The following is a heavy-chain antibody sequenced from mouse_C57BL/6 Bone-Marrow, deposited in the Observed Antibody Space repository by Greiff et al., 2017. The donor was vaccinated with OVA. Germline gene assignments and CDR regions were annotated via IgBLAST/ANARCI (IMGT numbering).Heavy chain of an antibody. V-gene: IGHV5-12*01. J-gene: IGHJ4*01. CDR2: ISNGGGST. CDR3: ARHEKSRLRVFYAMDY. Sequence: EVKLVESGGGLVQPGGSLKLSCAASGFTFSDYYMYWVRQTPEKRLEWVAYISNGGGSTYYPDTVKGRFTISRDNAKNTLYLQMSRLKSEDTAMYYCARHEKSRLRVFYAMDYWGQGTSVTVSS. D-gene: IGHD2-2*01. CDR1: GFTFSDYY.